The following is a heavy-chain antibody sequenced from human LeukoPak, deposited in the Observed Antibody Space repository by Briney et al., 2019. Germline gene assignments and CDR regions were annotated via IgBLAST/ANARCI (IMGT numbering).Heavy chain of an antibody. Sequence: PSETLSLTCAVYGGSFSGYYWSWIRQPPGKGLEWIGEINHSGSTNYNPSLKSRVTISVDTSKNQFSLKLSSVTAADAAMYYCARQFATASADTRGYFDFWGQGTVVTVSS. V-gene: IGHV4-34*01. D-gene: IGHD2-2*01. J-gene: IGHJ4*02. CDR3: ARQFATASADTRGYFDF. CDR1: GGSFSGYY. CDR2: INHSGST.